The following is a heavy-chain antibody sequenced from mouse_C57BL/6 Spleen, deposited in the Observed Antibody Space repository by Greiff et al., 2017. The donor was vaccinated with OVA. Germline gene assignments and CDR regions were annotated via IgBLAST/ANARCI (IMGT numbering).Heavy chain of an antibody. D-gene: IGHD3-2*02. CDR1: GYTFTSYW. CDR3: ARGGGQRRGD. J-gene: IGHJ2*01. Sequence: VQLQQPGAELVRPGTSVKLSCKASGYTFTSYWMHWVKQRPGQGLEWIGVIDPSDSYTNYNQKFKGKATLTVDTSSSTAYMQLSSLTSEDSAVYYCARGGGQRRGDWGQGTTLTVSS. CDR2: IDPSDSYT. V-gene: IGHV1-59*01.